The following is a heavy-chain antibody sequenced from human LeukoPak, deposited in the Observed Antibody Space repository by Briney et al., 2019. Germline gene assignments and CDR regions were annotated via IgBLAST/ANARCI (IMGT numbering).Heavy chain of an antibody. CDR1: GYTFINYW. CDR3: ARRVDWYFDL. CDR2: IFPDDSDA. J-gene: IGHJ2*01. Sequence: GKSLKISCAASGYTFINYWIGWVRQMPGKGLERMGNIFPDDSDATYSPSFQGQVTLSADKSISTAYLHWSSLKASDTAIYYCARRVDWYFDLWGRGTLVTVSS. V-gene: IGHV5-51*01.